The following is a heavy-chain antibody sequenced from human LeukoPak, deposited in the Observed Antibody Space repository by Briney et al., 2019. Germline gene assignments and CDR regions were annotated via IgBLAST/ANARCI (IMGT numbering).Heavy chain of an antibody. CDR1: GFTLSDFW. V-gene: IGHV3-7*01. CDR3: ARDGTAPGHYFDL. J-gene: IGHJ4*01. CDR2: INQNGGET. D-gene: IGHD6-13*01. Sequence: PGGSLRLSCAVSGFTLSDFWTNGVRRSPGKGLEWVASINQNGGETSYVDSVKGRFTISRDNSKNSLYLQMSSLRAEDTAVYYCARDGTAPGHYFDLWGQGTLVTVSS.